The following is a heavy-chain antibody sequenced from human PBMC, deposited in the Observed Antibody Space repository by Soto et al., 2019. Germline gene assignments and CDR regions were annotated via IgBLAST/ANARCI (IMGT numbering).Heavy chain of an antibody. CDR3: ARIDCTGDNCNPYYHYPMDV. J-gene: IGHJ6*02. CDR1: GFTFHIYG. V-gene: IGHV3-33*01. Sequence: HPGGSLRLSCAASGFTFHIYGMHWVRQIPGKGLQWVAIIWYDGSIKYYADSVKGRFTISRDNSKNTMYLQMNSLRDEDTAVYYCARIDCTGDNCNPYYHYPMDVWGQGTTVTVSS. D-gene: IGHD2-8*02. CDR2: IWYDGSIK.